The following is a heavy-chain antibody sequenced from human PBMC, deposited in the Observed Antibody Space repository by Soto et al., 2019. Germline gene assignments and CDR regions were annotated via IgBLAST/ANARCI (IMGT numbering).Heavy chain of an antibody. CDR2: ITSSGTTV. V-gene: IGHV3-48*02. J-gene: IGHJ4*02. CDR1: GFTFSSYS. D-gene: IGHD6-13*01. CDR3: ARGSSNWAYYFDF. Sequence: EVHLVESGGGLVQPGGSLRLSCAASGFTFSSYSLNWVRQAPGKGLEWVSYITSSGTTVYYADSVRGRFTISRDNAKNSLYLQINTLRDDATAVYYCARGSSNWAYYFDFWGQGTLVTVSS.